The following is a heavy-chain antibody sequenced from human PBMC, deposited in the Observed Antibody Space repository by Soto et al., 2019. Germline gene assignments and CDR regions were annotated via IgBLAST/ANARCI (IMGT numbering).Heavy chain of an antibody. J-gene: IGHJ6*02. CDR2: IYYSGST. CDR1: GGSISSGGYY. Sequence: SETLSLTCTVSGGSISSGGYYWSWIRQHPGKGLEWIGYIYYSGSTYYNPSLKSRVTISVDTSKNQFSLKLSSVTAADTAVYYCARDRLYYYDSSGYYPYWCYYGMDVWGQGTTVTVSS. CDR3: ARDRLYYYDSSGYYPYWCYYGMDV. D-gene: IGHD3-22*01. V-gene: IGHV4-31*03.